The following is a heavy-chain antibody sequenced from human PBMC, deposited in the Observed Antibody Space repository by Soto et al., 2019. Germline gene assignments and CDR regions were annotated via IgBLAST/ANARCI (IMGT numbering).Heavy chain of an antibody. CDR2: VYYTGTT. Sequence: SETLSLTCTVPGDSIGGFYWSWIRQPPGKGLQWIGNVYYTGTTDYNPSLRSRVTISVDVSKNQFSLKLSSVTAADTAVYYCAREMISTSRNYYYGMGVWGQGTTVTVSS. D-gene: IGHD2-2*01. CDR3: AREMISTSRNYYYGMGV. CDR1: GDSIGGFY. V-gene: IGHV4-59*01. J-gene: IGHJ6*02.